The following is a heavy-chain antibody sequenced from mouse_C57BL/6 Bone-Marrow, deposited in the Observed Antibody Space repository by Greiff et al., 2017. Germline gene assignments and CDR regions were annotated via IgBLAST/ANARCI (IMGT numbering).Heavy chain of an antibody. CDR3: ASPLYYYGSSYSYWYFDV. J-gene: IGHJ1*03. V-gene: IGHV5-9*01. D-gene: IGHD1-1*01. CDR1: GFTFSSYT. Sequence: EVMLVESGGGLVKPGGSLKLSCAASGFTFSSYTMSWVRQTPEKRLEWVATISGGGGNTYYPDSVKGRFTISSDNAKNTLYLQMSSLRSEDTALYYCASPLYYYGSSYSYWYFDVWGTGTTVTVSS. CDR2: ISGGGGNT.